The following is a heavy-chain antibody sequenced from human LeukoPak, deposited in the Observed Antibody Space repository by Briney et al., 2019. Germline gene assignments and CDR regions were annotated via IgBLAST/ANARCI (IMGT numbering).Heavy chain of an antibody. CDR1: GFAFSSYA. J-gene: IGHJ4*02. CDR2: ISDGGSRT. D-gene: IGHD3-10*01. CDR3: AKAVVGSAIDY. Sequence: GGSLRLSCAASGFAFSSYAMNWVRQTPGKGLDWVSAISDGGSRTYYADSVKGRFTVSRDNSKSTLYLQMNSLRAEDSAVYYCAKAVVGSAIDYWGQGTLVTVSS. V-gene: IGHV3-23*01.